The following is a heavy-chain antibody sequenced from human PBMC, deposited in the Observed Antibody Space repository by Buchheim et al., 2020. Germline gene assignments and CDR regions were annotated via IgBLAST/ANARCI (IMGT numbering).Heavy chain of an antibody. CDR2: MNPNSGNT. J-gene: IGHJ5*02. CDR1: GYTFTSYD. CDR3: ARGVQAESRILYWLDAGRWFDP. V-gene: IGHV1-8*01. D-gene: IGHD2-8*02. Sequence: QVQLVQSGAEVKKPGASVKVSCKASGYTFTSYDINWARQATGQGLEWMGWMNPNSGNTGYAQKFQGRVTMTRNTSISTAYMELSSLRSEDTAVYYCARGVQAESRILYWLDAGRWFDPWGQGTL.